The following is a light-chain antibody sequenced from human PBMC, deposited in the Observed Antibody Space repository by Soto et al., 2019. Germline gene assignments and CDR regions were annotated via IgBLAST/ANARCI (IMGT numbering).Light chain of an antibody. CDR3: AAWDGSLNVVL. Sequence: QSVLTQPPSASGTPGQRVTISCSGSSSNIGTNTVNWYQQFPRSAPKLLMYSTNQRPSGVPDRFSGSKSGTSASLAISGLQSEAEADYYCAAWDGSLNVVLFGGGTKVTVL. V-gene: IGLV1-44*01. CDR2: STN. J-gene: IGLJ3*02. CDR1: SSNIGTNT.